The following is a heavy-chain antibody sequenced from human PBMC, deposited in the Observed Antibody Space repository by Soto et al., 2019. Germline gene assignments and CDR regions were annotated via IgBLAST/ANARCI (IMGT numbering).Heavy chain of an antibody. CDR2: IDYNGVT. Sequence: SETLSLTFTVSGVSSYRSGYYWCWIRQPPGRGLEWIGNIDYNGVTYSNPSLKSRVTISRDTSKNQFSLKLTSVTAADTALYYCGKVLVGATGHTDSDSWGPGTLVTVSS. V-gene: IGHV4-39*01. CDR1: GVSSYRSGYY. J-gene: IGHJ4*02. CDR3: GKVLVGATGHTDSDS. D-gene: IGHD2-15*01.